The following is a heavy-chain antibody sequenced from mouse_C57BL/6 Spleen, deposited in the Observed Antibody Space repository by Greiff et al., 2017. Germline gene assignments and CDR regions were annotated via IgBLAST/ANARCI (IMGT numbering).Heavy chain of an antibody. V-gene: IGHV1-18*01. Sequence: VQLQQSGPELVKPGASVQIPCKASGYTFTDYNMDWVKQSHGKSLEWIGDINPNNGGTIYNQKFKGKATLTVDKSSSTAYMELRSLTSEDTAVYYGARNWEWYFDVWGTGTTVTVSS. CDR1: GYTFTDYN. CDR2: INPNNGGT. J-gene: IGHJ1*03. D-gene: IGHD4-1*01. CDR3: ARNWEWYFDV.